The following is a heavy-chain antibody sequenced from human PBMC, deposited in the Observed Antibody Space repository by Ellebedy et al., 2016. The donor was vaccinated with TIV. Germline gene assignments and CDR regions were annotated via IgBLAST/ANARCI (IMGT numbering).Heavy chain of an antibody. CDR1: GGSTDNFY. D-gene: IGHD5-12*01. J-gene: IGHJ4*02. Sequence: MPSETLSLTCSVSGGSTDNFYWSWIRQSPEKGLEWVGYAFYTGSTNYNPSLTSRVTISVDSSKSRVSLTLRPVTAADTAIYYCARRGGYNFDSWGQGTLVTVSS. CDR2: AFYTGST. CDR3: ARRGGYNFDS. V-gene: IGHV4-59*08.